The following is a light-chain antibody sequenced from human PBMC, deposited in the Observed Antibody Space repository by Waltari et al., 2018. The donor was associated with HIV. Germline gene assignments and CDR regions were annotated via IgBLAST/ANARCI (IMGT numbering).Light chain of an antibody. V-gene: IGKV1-39*01. Sequence: DIEMTQSPSSLPASVGDRVTITCRASQNINHSLNWYQLKPGKAPHLLIYAASTLQSRVPSRFNGSGSGADFTLTINSLQPEDFAHYYCQQSLTIPFTFGQGTRLETK. CDR1: QNINHS. CDR3: QQSLTIPFT. CDR2: AAS. J-gene: IGKJ5*01.